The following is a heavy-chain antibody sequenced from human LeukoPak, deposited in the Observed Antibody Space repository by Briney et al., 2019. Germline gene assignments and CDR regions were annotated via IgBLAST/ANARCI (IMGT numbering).Heavy chain of an antibody. V-gene: IGHV1-46*01. Sequence: ASVKVSCKASGYIFTSNYIHWVRQAPGQGLEWMGMIYPRDGSTSYAQRFQDRVTVTRDTSTSTVHMELSGLRSEDTAVYYCARDRGHCSGGSCYSDNWFDPWGQGTLVTVSS. CDR3: ARDRGHCSGGSCYSDNWFDP. CDR2: IYPRDGST. J-gene: IGHJ5*02. CDR1: GYIFTSNY. D-gene: IGHD2-15*01.